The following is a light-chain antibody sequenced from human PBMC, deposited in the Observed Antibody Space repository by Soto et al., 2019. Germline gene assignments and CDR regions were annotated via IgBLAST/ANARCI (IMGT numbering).Light chain of an antibody. CDR1: SSDVGSYNR. CDR3: SSYTSSSTYV. J-gene: IGLJ1*01. CDR2: EVS. V-gene: IGLV2-18*02. Sequence: QSSLTQPPSVSGSPGQSVAISCTGTSSDVGSYNRVSWYQQPPGTAPKVMIYEVSNRPSGVPDRFSGSKSGNTASLTISGLQAEDEADYYCSSYTSSSTYVFGTGTKVTV.